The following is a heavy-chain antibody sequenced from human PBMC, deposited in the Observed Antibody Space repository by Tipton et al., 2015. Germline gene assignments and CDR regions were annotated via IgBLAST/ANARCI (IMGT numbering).Heavy chain of an antibody. CDR1: GYSISSGYY. CDR3: ARLTGDYYDSATYDPTYVDY. Sequence: TLSLTCAVSGYSISSGYYWGWIRQPPGKGLESLGYIYHSGRTNYNPSLRSRLTMSVDSSKNQFSLRLSSATAADTAVYYCARLTGDYYDSATYDPTYVDYWGQGILVSVSS. V-gene: IGHV4-38-2*01. D-gene: IGHD3-22*01. J-gene: IGHJ4*02. CDR2: IYHSGRT.